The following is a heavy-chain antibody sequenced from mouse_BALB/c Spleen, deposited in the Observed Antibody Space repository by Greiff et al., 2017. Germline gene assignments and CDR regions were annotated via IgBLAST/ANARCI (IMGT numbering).Heavy chain of an antibody. V-gene: IGHV14-1*02. CDR1: GFNIKDYY. J-gene: IGHJ3*01. CDR3: VHYYGSFAY. CDR2: IDPENGNT. D-gene: IGHD1-1*01. Sequence: VQLKQSGAELVRPGALVKLSCKASGFNIKDYYMHWVKQRPEQGLEWIGWIDPENGNTIYDPKFQGKASITADTSSNTAYLQLSSLTSEDTAVYYCVHYYGSFAYWGQGTLVTVSA.